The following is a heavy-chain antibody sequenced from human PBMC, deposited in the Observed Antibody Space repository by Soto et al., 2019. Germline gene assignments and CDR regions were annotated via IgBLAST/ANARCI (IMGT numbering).Heavy chain of an antibody. CDR3: ARDEGFDY. CDR2: ISSSSSYI. J-gene: IGHJ4*02. V-gene: IGHV3-21*01. CDR1: GFTFSSYS. Sequence: EVQLVESGGSLVKPGGSLRLSCAASGFTFSSYSMNWVRQAPGKGLEWVSSISSSSSYIYYADPVKGRFTISRDNAKNSLYMQMNSLRAEDTVVYYCARDEGFDYWGQGTLVTVSS.